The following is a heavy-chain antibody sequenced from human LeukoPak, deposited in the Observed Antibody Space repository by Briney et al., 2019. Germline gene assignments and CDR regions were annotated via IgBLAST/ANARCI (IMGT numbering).Heavy chain of an antibody. CDR2: MNPNSGNT. CDR1: GYTFTTYD. J-gene: IGHJ3*01. D-gene: IGHD4-23*01. V-gene: IGHV1-8*01. CDR3: AGGNYGGDVDDAFDF. Sequence: EASVKVSCKASGYTFTTYDINWVRQATGQGLEWMGRMNPNSGNTGYAQKFQGRVTMTRNTATGTAYMELSSLRSEDTAVYYCAGGNYGGDVDDAFDFWAKGQWSPSLQ.